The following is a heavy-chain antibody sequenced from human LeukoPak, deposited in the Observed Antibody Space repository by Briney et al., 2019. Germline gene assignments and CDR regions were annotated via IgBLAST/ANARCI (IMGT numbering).Heavy chain of an antibody. V-gene: IGHV4-34*01. CDR3: ARSRIATRPGSGGFDY. Sequence: SETLSLTCAVYGGSFSGYYWSWIRQPPGKGLEWIGEINHSGSTNYNPSLKSRVTISVDTSKNQFSLKLSSVTAADTAVYYCARSRIATRPGSGGFDYWGQGTLVTVSS. J-gene: IGHJ4*02. D-gene: IGHD6-6*01. CDR2: INHSGST. CDR1: GGSFSGYY.